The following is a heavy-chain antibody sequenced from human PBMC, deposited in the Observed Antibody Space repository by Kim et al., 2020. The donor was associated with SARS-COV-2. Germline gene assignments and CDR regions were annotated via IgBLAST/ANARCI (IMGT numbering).Heavy chain of an antibody. J-gene: IGHJ3*02. D-gene: IGHD6-6*01. CDR3: ARGGTAARTLIQDAFDI. Sequence: VKGRFTVSRDNSKYTLYLQMNSLRAEDTAVYYCARGGTAARTLIQDAFDIWGQGRMVTVSS. V-gene: IGHV3-30*07.